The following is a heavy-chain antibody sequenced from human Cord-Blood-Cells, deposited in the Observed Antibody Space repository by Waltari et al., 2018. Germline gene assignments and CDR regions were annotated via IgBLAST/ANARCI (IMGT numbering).Heavy chain of an antibody. CDR1: GGTFSSYA. CDR3: ASRREYSSSWYVWFDP. Sequence: QVRLVQSGAEVKKPGSSVKVSCRASGGTFSSYAISWVRQAPGQWLEWMAGIIPIFGTSNYAQKFQGKVTITADETTSTAYMERSSLGSEDTAVYYCASRREYSSSWYVWFDPWCQGTLVTVSS. V-gene: IGHV1-69*01. CDR2: IIPIFGTS. D-gene: IGHD6-13*01. J-gene: IGHJ5*02.